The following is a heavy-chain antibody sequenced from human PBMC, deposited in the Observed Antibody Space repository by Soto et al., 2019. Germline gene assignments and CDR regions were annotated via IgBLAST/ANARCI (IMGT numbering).Heavy chain of an antibody. V-gene: IGHV3-23*01. CDR2: ITGSGGDT. CDR3: AKDRSVWPRNFDY. D-gene: IGHD3-3*01. CDR1: VCTLSNYP. Sequence: GSPTLSDAGPVCTLSNYPFTWFRQAPGKGMEWVLGITGSGGDTYYADSVKGRFTTSRDNSKNTLYLQMKRLRAEDTAVYFCAKDRSVWPRNFDYWGRGTLVTVSS. J-gene: IGHJ4*02.